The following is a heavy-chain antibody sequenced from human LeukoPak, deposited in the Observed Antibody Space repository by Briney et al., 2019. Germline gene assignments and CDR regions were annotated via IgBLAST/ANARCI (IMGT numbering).Heavy chain of an antibody. CDR2: IYYSGST. CDR1: GGSISSYY. D-gene: IGHD3-10*01. J-gene: IGHJ4*02. V-gene: IGHV4-59*12. Sequence: SETLSLTCTVSGGSISSYYWSWIRQPPGKGLEWIGYIYYSGSTNYNPSLKSRVTISVDTSKNQFSLKLSSVTAADTAVYYCARLGVNYYGSGSKFDYWGQGTLVTVSS. CDR3: ARLGVNYYGSGSKFDY.